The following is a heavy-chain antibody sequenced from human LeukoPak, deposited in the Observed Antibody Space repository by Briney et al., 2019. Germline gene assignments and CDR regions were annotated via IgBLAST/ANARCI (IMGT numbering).Heavy chain of an antibody. D-gene: IGHD3-10*01. CDR1: GFTFSSYA. J-gene: IGHJ4*02. Sequence: GGSLRLSCAASGFTFSSYAMSWVRQAPGKGLEWVSAISGSGGSTYYADSVKGQFTISRDNSKNTLYLQMNSLRAEDTAVYYCAKARRFGELSKYFDYWGQGTLVTVSS. CDR2: ISGSGGST. V-gene: IGHV3-23*01. CDR3: AKARRFGELSKYFDY.